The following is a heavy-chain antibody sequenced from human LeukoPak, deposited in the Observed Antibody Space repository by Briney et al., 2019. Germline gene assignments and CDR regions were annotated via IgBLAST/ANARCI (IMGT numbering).Heavy chain of an antibody. J-gene: IGHJ6*02. CDR3: ARVRVHCSGGSCYLLYGMDV. D-gene: IGHD2-15*01. CDR1: GGTFSSYA. CDR2: IIPIFGTA. V-gene: IGHV1-69*13. Sequence: SVKVSCKASGGTFSSYAISWVRQAPGQGLEWMGGIIPIFGTANYAQKFQGRATITADESTSTAYMELSSLRSEDTAVYYCARVRVHCSGGSCYLLYGMDVWGQGTTVTVSS.